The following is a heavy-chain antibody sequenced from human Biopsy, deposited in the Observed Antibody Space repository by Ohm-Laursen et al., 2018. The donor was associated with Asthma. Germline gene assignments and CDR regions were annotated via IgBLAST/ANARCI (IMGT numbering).Heavy chain of an antibody. V-gene: IGHV1-69*13. CDR2: IILIVGTT. J-gene: IGHJ2*01. D-gene: IGHD3-16*01. CDR1: GGTFSSDA. Sequence: SVKASCKASGGTFSSDAIGWVRQAPGQGLGWMGGIILIVGTTAYAQKFQGRVTITADEATSTAYMELSSLRSEDTAVYYCARDQGDFWFFDLWGRGSLVTVSS. CDR3: ARDQGDFWFFDL.